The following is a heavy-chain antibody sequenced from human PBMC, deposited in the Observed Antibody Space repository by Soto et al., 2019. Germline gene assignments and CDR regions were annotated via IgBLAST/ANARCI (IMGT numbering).Heavy chain of an antibody. CDR3: ARDQSLYSSGSDFDY. CDR2: IWYDGRNE. D-gene: IGHD6-19*01. J-gene: IGHJ4*02. V-gene: IGHV3-33*01. CDR1: GFTFNTYG. Sequence: QVQLVESGGGVVQPGRSLRLSCATSGFTFNTYGMHWVRQAPGKGLEWVALIWYDGRNEYYADSVKGRFTISRDNSKNTLYLQMNSLRAEDTALYFCARDQSLYSSGSDFDYWGQGTLVTVSS.